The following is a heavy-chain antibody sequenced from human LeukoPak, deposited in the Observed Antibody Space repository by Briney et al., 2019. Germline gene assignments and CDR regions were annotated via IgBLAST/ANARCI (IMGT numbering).Heavy chain of an antibody. D-gene: IGHD6-19*01. V-gene: IGHV1-2*02. CDR2: INSNSGDT. CDR3: ARAAGAFRSGLN. J-gene: IGHJ4*02. Sequence: ASVKVSFESSGFTLTDYYFHWVRQAPGRGLEWMGWINSNSGDTKYAQNFQGRVTFTRDTSISTAYMEVSSLASDDTAVYFCARAAGAFRSGLNWGQGTLVTVSS. CDR1: GFTLTDYY.